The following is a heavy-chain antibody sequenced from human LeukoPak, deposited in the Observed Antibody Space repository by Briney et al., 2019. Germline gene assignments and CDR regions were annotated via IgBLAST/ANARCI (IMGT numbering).Heavy chain of an antibody. CDR1: VGSVGAHY. Sequence: SETLSLTCAVYVGSVGAHYWGWVRQSPGKGLEWIGEISHSGSTNYNPSLKSRVSISVDTSKNQFSLKMNSVTAADTAVYYCVREASGSPDYFDSWGQGTLVTVSS. CDR3: VREASGSPDYFDS. CDR2: ISHSGST. D-gene: IGHD1-26*01. V-gene: IGHV4-34*01. J-gene: IGHJ4*02.